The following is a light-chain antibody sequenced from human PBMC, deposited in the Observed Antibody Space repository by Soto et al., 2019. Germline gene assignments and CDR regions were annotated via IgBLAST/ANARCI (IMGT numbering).Light chain of an antibody. CDR1: QSVSSY. J-gene: IGKJ4*01. Sequence: EIVLTQSPATLSLSPGERATLSCRASQSVSSYLAWYQQKPGQAPRLLIYDASNRATGIPPRFSGSGSGTDFTLTISSLEPEDFAVYYCQQRSNWPLITFGGGTKVEIK. CDR3: QQRSNWPLIT. CDR2: DAS. V-gene: IGKV3-11*01.